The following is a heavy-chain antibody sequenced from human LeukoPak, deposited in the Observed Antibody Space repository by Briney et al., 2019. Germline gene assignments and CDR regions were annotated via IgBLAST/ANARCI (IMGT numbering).Heavy chain of an antibody. CDR1: GGSISSGDYY. CDR3: ARERSTMVRGVPEDYYYYMDV. Sequence: PSQTLSLTCTLSGGSISSGDYYWSWLRQPAGKGLEGIAHIYTSRTSNYNPSVKSRVTISLDTSKNQFSLRLSSVTAADTAVYYCARERSTMVRGVPEDYYYYMDVWGKGTTVTISS. D-gene: IGHD3-10*01. V-gene: IGHV4-61*09. J-gene: IGHJ6*03. CDR2: IYTSRTS.